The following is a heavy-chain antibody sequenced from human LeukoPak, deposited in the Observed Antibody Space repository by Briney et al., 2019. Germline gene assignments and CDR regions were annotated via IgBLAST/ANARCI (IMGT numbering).Heavy chain of an antibody. J-gene: IGHJ6*02. D-gene: IGHD4-11*01. CDR1: GGSISSYY. V-gene: IGHV4-59*01. CDR3: ARYSNYYYGMDV. CDR2: IYYSGST. Sequence: SETLSLTCTVSGGSISSYYWSWIRQPPGKGLEWIGYIYYSGSTNYNPSLKSRVTISVDTSKNQFSLKLSSVTAADTAVYYCARYSNYYYGMDVWGQGTTVTVSS.